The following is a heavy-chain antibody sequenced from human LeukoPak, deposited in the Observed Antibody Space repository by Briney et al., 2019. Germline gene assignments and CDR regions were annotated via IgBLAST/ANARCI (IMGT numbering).Heavy chain of an antibody. CDR2: IRYDGSNK. J-gene: IGHJ4*02. CDR3: AKDQWELTYFDY. Sequence: GGSLRLSCAASGFTFSSYGMHWVRQAPGKGLEWVAFIRYDGSNKYYADSVKGRFTISRDNSKNPLYLQMNSLRAEDTAVYYCAKDQWELTYFDYWGQGTLVTVPS. CDR1: GFTFSSYG. D-gene: IGHD1-26*01. V-gene: IGHV3-30*02.